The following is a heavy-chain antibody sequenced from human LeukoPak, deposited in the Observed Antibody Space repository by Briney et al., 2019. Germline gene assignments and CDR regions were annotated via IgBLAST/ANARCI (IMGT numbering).Heavy chain of an antibody. CDR3: ARDRRFGELLNHNDAFDI. CDR1: GGSISSSSYY. V-gene: IGHV4-39*07. Sequence: SETLSLTCTVSGGSISSSSYYWGWIRQPPGKGLEWIGSIYYSGSTYYNPSLKSRVTISVDTSKNQFSLKLSSVTAADTAVYYCARDRRFGELLNHNDAFDIWGQGTMVTVSS. CDR2: IYYSGST. J-gene: IGHJ3*02. D-gene: IGHD3-10*01.